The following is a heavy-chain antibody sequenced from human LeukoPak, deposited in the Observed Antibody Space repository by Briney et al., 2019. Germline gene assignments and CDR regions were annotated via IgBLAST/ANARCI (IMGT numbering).Heavy chain of an antibody. J-gene: IGHJ4*02. V-gene: IGHV3-23*01. Sequence: PGGSLRLSCAASGFTFSSYGMSWVRQAPGKGLEWVSAISGSGGSTYYADSVKGRFTISRDNSKNTLYLQMNSLRAEDTAVYYCAKVPTYYYDSSGYYADYWGQGTLVTVSS. CDR1: GFTFSSYG. CDR2: ISGSGGST. CDR3: AKVPTYYYDSSGYYADY. D-gene: IGHD3-22*01.